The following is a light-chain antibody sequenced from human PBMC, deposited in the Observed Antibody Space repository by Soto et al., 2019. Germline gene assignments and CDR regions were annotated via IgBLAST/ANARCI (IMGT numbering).Light chain of an antibody. CDR1: QGISSY. CDR3: QRYDSYPRS. J-gene: IGKJ1*01. CDR2: AAS. V-gene: IGKV1-8*01. Sequence: AIRMTQSPSSLSASTEDRVTITCRASQGISSYLAWYQQKPGKAPKLLIYAASTLQSGVPSRFSGSRTGTDFTRIIICVQSEDDATYCCQRYDSYPRSFGQGTKGEIK.